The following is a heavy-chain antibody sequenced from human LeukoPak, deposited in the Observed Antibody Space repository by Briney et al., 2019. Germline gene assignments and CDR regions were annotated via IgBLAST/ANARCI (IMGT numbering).Heavy chain of an antibody. CDR1: GYTFTSYG. CDR3: ARDQKVGATPYFGMDV. Sequence: SVKVSCKASGYTFTSYGISWVRQAPGQGLEWMGRIIPMLGTVNYAQKFQGRVTIIADKLTSTAYMELSSLRSEDTAVYYCARDQKVGATPYFGMDVWGQGTTVTVSS. CDR2: IIPMLGTV. V-gene: IGHV1-69*04. J-gene: IGHJ6*02. D-gene: IGHD1-26*01.